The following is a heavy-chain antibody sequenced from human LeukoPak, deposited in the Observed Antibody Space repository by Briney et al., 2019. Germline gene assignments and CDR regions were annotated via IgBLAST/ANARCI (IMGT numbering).Heavy chain of an antibody. V-gene: IGHV3-33*01. CDR1: GFTFSSYG. CDR3: ARGVHMYSSGWYESYYYYGMDV. J-gene: IGHJ6*02. Sequence: GGSLRLSCAASGFTFSSYGMHWVRQAPGQGLEWVAVIWYDGSNKYYADSVKGRFTISRDNSKNTLYLQMNSLRAEDTAVYYCARGVHMYSSGWYESYYYYGMDVWGQGTTVTVSS. CDR2: IWYDGSNK. D-gene: IGHD6-19*01.